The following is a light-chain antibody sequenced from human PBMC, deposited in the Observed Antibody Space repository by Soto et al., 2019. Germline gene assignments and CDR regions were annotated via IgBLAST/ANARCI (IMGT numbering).Light chain of an antibody. Sequence: EIVLTQSPATLSLSAGERATLSCRASQSVSSYLAWYQQKPGQAPRLLIYDASNRATGIPARFSGSGSGTDFTLTISSLEPEDCEVYYCQQRSNWPPITFGQGTRLEIK. J-gene: IGKJ5*01. CDR2: DAS. V-gene: IGKV3-11*01. CDR3: QQRSNWPPIT. CDR1: QSVSSY.